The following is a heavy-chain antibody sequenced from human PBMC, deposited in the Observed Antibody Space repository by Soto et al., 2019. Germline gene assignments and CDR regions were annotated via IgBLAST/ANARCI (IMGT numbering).Heavy chain of an antibody. CDR3: ARAVEYSSGFRFDI. CDR1: GFTFSSYS. CDR2: ISSSSSYI. Sequence: EVQLVESGGGLVKPGGSLRLSCAPSGFTFSSYSMNWVRQAPGKGVEWVSSISSSSSYIYYADSVKGRFTISRDNAKNSLYLQMMSLRAEDTAVYYCARAVEYSSGFRFDIWGQGTMVTVSS. D-gene: IGHD3-22*01. V-gene: IGHV3-21*01. J-gene: IGHJ3*02.